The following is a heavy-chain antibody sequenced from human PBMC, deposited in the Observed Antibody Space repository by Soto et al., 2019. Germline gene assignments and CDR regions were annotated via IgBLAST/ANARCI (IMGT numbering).Heavy chain of an antibody. J-gene: IGHJ4*02. CDR2: ISGSGGST. CDR3: ANWARHVTVRVHFDY. Sequence: GGSLSLSRSTTGFAFCSYSLSWVPQAPRKGLEWVSAISGSGGSTYYADSVKGRFTISRDNSKNTLYLQMNSLRAEDTAVYYCANWARHVTVRVHFDYWGQGTLVTVSS. D-gene: IGHD2-21*02. CDR1: GFAFCSYS. V-gene: IGHV3-23*01.